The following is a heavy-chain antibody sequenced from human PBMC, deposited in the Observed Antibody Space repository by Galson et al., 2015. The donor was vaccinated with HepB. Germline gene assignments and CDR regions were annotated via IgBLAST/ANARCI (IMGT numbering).Heavy chain of an antibody. CDR1: GYTLTELS. Sequence: SVKVSCKVSGYTLTELSMHWVRQAPGKGLEWMGGFDPEDGETIYAQKFQGRVTMTEDTSTDTAYMELSSLRSEDTAVYYCATGLWYCSSTSCYPANWGQGTLVTVSS. V-gene: IGHV1-24*01. J-gene: IGHJ4*02. CDR2: FDPEDGET. D-gene: IGHD2-2*01. CDR3: ATGLWYCSSTSCYPAN.